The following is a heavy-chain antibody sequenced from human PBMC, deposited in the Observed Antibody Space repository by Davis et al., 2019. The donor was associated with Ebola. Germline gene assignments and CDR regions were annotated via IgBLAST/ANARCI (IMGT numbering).Heavy chain of an antibody. J-gene: IGHJ5*02. D-gene: IGHD4-17*01. Sequence: AASVKVSCKASGGTFSSYAISWVRQAPGQGLEWMGRIIPIFGTANYAQKFQGRVTITADKSTSTAYMELSSLRSEDTAVYYCARDYGDYGFDPWGQGTLVTVSS. V-gene: IGHV1-69*06. CDR2: IIPIFGTA. CDR3: ARDYGDYGFDP. CDR1: GGTFSSYA.